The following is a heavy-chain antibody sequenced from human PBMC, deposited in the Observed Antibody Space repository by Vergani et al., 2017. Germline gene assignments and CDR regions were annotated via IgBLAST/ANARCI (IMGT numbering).Heavy chain of an antibody. CDR1: GYTFTSYY. CDR2: INPSGGST. J-gene: IGHJ5*02. D-gene: IGHD6-13*01. Sequence: QVQLVQSGAEVKKPGASVKVSCKASGYTFTSYYMHWVRQAPGQGLEWMGIINPSGGSTSYAQKFQGRVTMTRDTSTSTVYMELSSLRSEDTAVYYCARAGSPSAGYSSSWPSDWFDPWGQGTLVTVSS. CDR3: ARAGSPSAGYSSSWPSDWFDP. V-gene: IGHV1-46*01.